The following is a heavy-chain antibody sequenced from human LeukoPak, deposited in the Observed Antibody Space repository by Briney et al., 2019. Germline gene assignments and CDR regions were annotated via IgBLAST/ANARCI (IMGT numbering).Heavy chain of an antibody. CDR2: IYTSGTS. Sequence: SETLSLTCTVSGGSISGYYWSWIRQPAGKGLEWIGRIYTSGTSNYNPSLKSRVTMSVDTSKNQFSVKLSSVTAADTAVYYCARERIDYSNYGPIDYWGQGTLVTVSS. J-gene: IGHJ4*02. CDR1: GGSISGYY. V-gene: IGHV4-4*07. CDR3: ARERIDYSNYGPIDY. D-gene: IGHD4-11*01.